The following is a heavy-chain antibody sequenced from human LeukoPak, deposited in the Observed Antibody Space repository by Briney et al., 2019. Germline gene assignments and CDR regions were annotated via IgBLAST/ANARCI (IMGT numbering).Heavy chain of an antibody. V-gene: IGHV3-23*01. D-gene: IGHD4-11*01. Sequence: GGSLRLSCAASGFTFNRNGMIWVRQAPGKGPEWVSVINNSGGRTYYADSVKGRFAISRDNSKNSLFLQVSSLRAEDTAVYYCTTSDINYRPFDNWGQGTLVTVSS. J-gene: IGHJ4*02. CDR3: TTSDINYRPFDN. CDR1: GFTFNRNG. CDR2: INNSGGRT.